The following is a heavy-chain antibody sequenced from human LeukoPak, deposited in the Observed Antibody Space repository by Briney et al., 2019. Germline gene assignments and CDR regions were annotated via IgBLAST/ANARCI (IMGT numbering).Heavy chain of an antibody. J-gene: IGHJ4*02. CDR1: GFTFSSYE. V-gene: IGHV3-48*03. CDR2: ISSSGSTI. D-gene: IGHD5-18*01. Sequence: GGSLRLSCAASGFTFSSYEMNWVRQAPGKGLEWVSYISSSGSTIYYADSVKGRFTISRDNAKNSLYLQMNSLRAEDTAVYYCAREQYSYGYFSFDYWGQGTLVTVSS. CDR3: AREQYSYGYFSFDY.